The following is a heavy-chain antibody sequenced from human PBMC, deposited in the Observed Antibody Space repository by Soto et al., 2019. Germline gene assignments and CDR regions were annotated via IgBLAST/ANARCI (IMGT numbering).Heavy chain of an antibody. V-gene: IGHV1-69*13. D-gene: IGHD6-13*01. Sequence: SVKVSCKASGGTFSSYAISWVRQAPGQGLEWMGGIIPIFGTANYAQKFQGRVTITADESTSTAYMELSSLRSEDTAVYYCASIHSSSPVIWFDPWGQGTLVTVSS. CDR1: GGTFSSYA. CDR2: IIPIFGTA. CDR3: ASIHSSSPVIWFDP. J-gene: IGHJ5*02.